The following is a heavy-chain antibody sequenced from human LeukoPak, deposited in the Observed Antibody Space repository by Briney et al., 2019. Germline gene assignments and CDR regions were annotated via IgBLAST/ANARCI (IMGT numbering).Heavy chain of an antibody. CDR2: INPNSGDT. CDR3: ARGVAVNEGRRFDA. D-gene: IGHD6-19*01. J-gene: IGHJ5*01. Sequence: ASVTDPSKASGYTFTDYYIHWVRQAPGQGLEWMGWINPNSGDTNSAQKFQGKISMTRDTSISTAYMELSSLTSDDTAVYYCARGVAVNEGRRFDARGPGTLVIVSS. CDR1: GYTFTDYY. V-gene: IGHV1-2*02.